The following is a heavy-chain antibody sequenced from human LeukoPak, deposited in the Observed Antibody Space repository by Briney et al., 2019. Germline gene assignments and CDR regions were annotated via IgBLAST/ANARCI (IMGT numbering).Heavy chain of an antibody. J-gene: IGHJ1*01. D-gene: IGHD3-22*01. CDR3: ISRGGYYNVVQH. CDR1: GFTFSSYS. CDR2: ISGSSSYI. V-gene: IGHV3-21*03. Sequence: GGSLRLSCAASGFTFSSYSMNWVRQAPGKGLEWVSSISGSSSYIYYADSVKGRFTISRDNAKNSLYLQMNSLKTEDTAVYYCISRGGYYNVVQHWGQGTLVTVSS.